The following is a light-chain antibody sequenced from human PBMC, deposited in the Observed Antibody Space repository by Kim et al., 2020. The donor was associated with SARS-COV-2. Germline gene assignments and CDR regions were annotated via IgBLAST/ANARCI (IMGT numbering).Light chain of an antibody. CDR3: QAWDTGRVV. J-gene: IGLJ2*01. V-gene: IGLV3-1*01. CDR1: KLGDKY. CDR2: QDA. Sequence: SYELTQPPSVTVSPGQTATITCSGDKLGDKYAYWYQQRPGQSPMLVVYQDAKRPSGIPERFSGSNSGNTATLTISGTQALDEADYYCQAWDTGRVVFGGG.